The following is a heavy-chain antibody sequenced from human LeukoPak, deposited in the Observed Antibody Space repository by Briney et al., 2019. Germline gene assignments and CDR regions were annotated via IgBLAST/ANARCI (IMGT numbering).Heavy chain of an antibody. D-gene: IGHD3-16*02. Sequence: GASVKVSCKASGYSFSNYAMNWARQAPGQGLEFMGWIHPSTGNPAYAQGFSGRFVFSLDASVTTTYLQINDLKAEDTAVYFCARALDSLGGLSLPDYWGQGTLVTVSS. CDR1: GYSFSNYA. J-gene: IGHJ4*02. CDR2: IHPSTGNP. V-gene: IGHV7-4-1*02. CDR3: ARALDSLGGLSLPDY.